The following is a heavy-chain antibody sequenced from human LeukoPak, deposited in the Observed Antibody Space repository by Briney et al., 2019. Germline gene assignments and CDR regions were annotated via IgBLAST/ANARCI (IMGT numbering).Heavy chain of an antibody. J-gene: IGHJ3*02. CDR2: IYPGDSDT. V-gene: IGHV5-51*01. Sequence: GESLKISCKGSGYSFTNYWIVWVRQKPGEGLEWMGIIYPGDSDTRYSPSFQGQVTISADKSISTAYLQWSSLKASDTAMYYCASPRVGATAFDIWGQGTLVTVSS. CDR3: ASPRVGATAFDI. CDR1: GYSFTNYW. D-gene: IGHD1-26*01.